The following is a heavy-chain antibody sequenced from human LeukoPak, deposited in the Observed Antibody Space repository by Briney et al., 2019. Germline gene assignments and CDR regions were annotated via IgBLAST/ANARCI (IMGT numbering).Heavy chain of an antibody. D-gene: IGHD6-13*01. V-gene: IGHV1-2*02. CDR2: INPNVGGT. CDR3: VRDAPGYRSTWRLNYFDY. CDR1: GYTFTGYY. Sequence: ASVKVSCKASGYTFTGYYMHGVRQAPGQGLEWMGMINPNVGGTNYAQKFQGRVTMTRDTSISTAYMELSRLRSEDTAVYYCVRDAPGYRSTWRLNYFDYWGQGTLVTVSS. J-gene: IGHJ4*02.